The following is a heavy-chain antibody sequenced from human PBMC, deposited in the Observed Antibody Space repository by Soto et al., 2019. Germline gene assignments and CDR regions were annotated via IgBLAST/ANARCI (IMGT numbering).Heavy chain of an antibody. J-gene: IGHJ4*02. CDR1: GYTLTELS. D-gene: IGHD3-10*01. CDR2: LDPEDGET. Sequence: ASVKVSCKVSGYTLTELSMHWVRQAPGKGLEWMGGLDPEDGETIYAQKFQGRVTMTEDTSTDTAYMELSSLRSEDTAVYYCATVLNLVPDYFDYWGQGTLVTVSS. V-gene: IGHV1-24*01. CDR3: ATVLNLVPDYFDY.